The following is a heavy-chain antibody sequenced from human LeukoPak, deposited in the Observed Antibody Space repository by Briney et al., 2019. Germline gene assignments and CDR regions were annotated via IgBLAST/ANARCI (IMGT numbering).Heavy chain of an antibody. CDR3: ARKALMDYYMDV. Sequence: SETLSLTCSVSGGSISSYYWSWIRQPPGKGLEWIGYIYYSGSTNYNPSLKSRVTMSVDTSKNQFSLKLSSVTAADTAVYYCARKALMDYYMDVWGKGTTVTISS. CDR1: GGSISSYY. CDR2: IYYSGST. D-gene: IGHD5-24*01. J-gene: IGHJ6*03. V-gene: IGHV4-59*12.